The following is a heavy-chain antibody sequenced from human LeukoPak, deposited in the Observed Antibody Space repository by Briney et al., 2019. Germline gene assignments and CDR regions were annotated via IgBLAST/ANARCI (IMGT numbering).Heavy chain of an antibody. J-gene: IGHJ4*02. D-gene: IGHD6-13*01. CDR2: IIPILGIA. V-gene: IGHV1-69*04. CDR1: GGTFSSYA. Sequence: ASVKVSCKASGGTFSSYAISWVRQAPGQGLEWMGRIIPILGIANYAQKFQGRVTITADKSTSTAYMELSSLRSEDTAVYYCARDLYIAAAGFDYWGQGTLVTVSS. CDR3: ARDLYIAAAGFDY.